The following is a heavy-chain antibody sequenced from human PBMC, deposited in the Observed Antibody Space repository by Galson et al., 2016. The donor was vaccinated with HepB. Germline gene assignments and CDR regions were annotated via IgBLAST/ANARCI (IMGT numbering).Heavy chain of an antibody. D-gene: IGHD4-17*01. Sequence: SETLSLTCTVSGGSISSYYWSWIRQPPGKGLEWIGYIFYGGSTNYNPSLKSRVTISVDTSKSQFSLKLTSVTAADTAMYYCARERDYGDFIPAIDYWGQGTLVTVSS. CDR2: IFYGGST. CDR1: GGSISSYY. V-gene: IGHV4-59*01. J-gene: IGHJ4*02. CDR3: ARERDYGDFIPAIDY.